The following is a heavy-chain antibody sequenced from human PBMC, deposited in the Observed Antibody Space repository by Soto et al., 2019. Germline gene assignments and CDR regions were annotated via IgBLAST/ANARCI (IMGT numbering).Heavy chain of an antibody. Sequence: SLKVSCKASGGTFSSYGISWVRQAPGQGLEWMGRIIPFLGTTNYAQNFQDRLTVTADTSTNTAFMELSSLRSDGTAVYYCAREGYTSSSIHSFLDSWGQGTLVTVSS. V-gene: IGHV1-69*10. CDR2: IIPFLGTT. J-gene: IGHJ4*02. CDR1: GGTFSSYG. CDR3: AREGYTSSSIHSFLDS. D-gene: IGHD6-6*01.